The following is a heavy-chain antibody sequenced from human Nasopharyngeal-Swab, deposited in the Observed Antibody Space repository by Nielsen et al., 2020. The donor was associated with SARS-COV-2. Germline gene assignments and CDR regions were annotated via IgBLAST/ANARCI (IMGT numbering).Heavy chain of an antibody. D-gene: IGHD4-11*01. CDR3: ARGTADYSNPSFDY. V-gene: IGHV3-9*01. J-gene: IGHJ4*02. CDR2: INWNSGRK. Sequence: SLKISCAAAGFTFDDYTMHWVRQPPGEVLEWVSVINWNSGRKGYADSVKGRFTISRDNAKNSLYLLMNSLRSEDTALYYCARGTADYSNPSFDYWGQGTLVTVPS. CDR1: GFTFDDYT.